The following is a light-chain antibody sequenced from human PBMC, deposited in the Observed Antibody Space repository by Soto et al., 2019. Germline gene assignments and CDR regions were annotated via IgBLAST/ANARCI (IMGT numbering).Light chain of an antibody. CDR1: RDVLISSTRMNY. CDR2: WAS. Sequence: DIVMTQFPESLTVSLGERATINCKSSRDVLISSTRMNYLAWYQQRLGQPPKLLISWASTRKSGVPDRFSGSVSGSHFPLHIDNLQAEDAAVYHCQQFYGTPFTFGPGTKLDVK. V-gene: IGKV4-1*01. J-gene: IGKJ3*01. CDR3: QQFYGTPFT.